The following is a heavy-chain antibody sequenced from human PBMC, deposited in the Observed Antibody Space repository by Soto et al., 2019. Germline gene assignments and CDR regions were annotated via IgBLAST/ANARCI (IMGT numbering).Heavy chain of an antibody. CDR1: GDSINSGGYY. Sequence: TLSLTCTVSGDSINSGGYYWSWIRQHPGKGLEWIGHIYYSGTTFYNPSLNSRLSISVDTSKNQFSLKLSSVTAADTAVYYCARLSLRRGVDYWGQGTLVTVSS. CDR2: IYYSGTT. D-gene: IGHD3-10*01. V-gene: IGHV4-31*03. CDR3: ARLSLRRGVDY. J-gene: IGHJ4*02.